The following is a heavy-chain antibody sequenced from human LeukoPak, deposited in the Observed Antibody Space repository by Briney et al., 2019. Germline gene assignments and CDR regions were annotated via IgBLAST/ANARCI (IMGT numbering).Heavy chain of an antibody. Sequence: GTSLRLSCAASGFTFSSYAMHWVRQAPGKGLEWVAVVSYDGSNEKYGDSVKGRFTISRDNSKSTLFLEMNSLRVDDTALYYCARDGKTYFHDSNGSHAVDAFDVWGQGTMVTVSS. CDR2: VSYDGSNE. CDR3: ARDGKTYFHDSNGSHAVDAFDV. J-gene: IGHJ3*01. V-gene: IGHV3-30*03. CDR1: GFTFSSYA. D-gene: IGHD5-18*01.